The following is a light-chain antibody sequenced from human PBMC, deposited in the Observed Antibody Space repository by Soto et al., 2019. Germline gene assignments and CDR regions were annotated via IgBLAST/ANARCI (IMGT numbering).Light chain of an antibody. J-gene: IGKJ1*01. CDR3: QQSNTFCT. CDR1: QGIRND. CDR2: DAS. V-gene: IGKV1-17*01. Sequence: NRITKSLASVSAWLGCRFTSTCWASQGIRNDLGWYQQKPGKAPKLLIYDASNLETGVPSRFSGSGSGTEFTLTINGVETDDFAAYYCQQSNTFCTFGHGTKVDI.